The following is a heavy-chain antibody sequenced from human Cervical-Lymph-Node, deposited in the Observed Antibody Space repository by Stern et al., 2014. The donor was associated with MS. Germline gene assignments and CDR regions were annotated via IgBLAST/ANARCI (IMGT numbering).Heavy chain of an antibody. V-gene: IGHV1-69*01. CDR3: AKNYYYYNGLDV. Sequence: VQLVESGAEVKKPGSSVKVSCKASGGTFSSFAINWVRQAPGHGLEWMVGIIRILDTAIYTQKFQGRITITADESSSTAYMELSSLRSEDTAVYYCAKNYYYYNGLDVWGQGTTVTV. J-gene: IGHJ6*02. CDR2: IIRILDTA. CDR1: GGTFSSFA.